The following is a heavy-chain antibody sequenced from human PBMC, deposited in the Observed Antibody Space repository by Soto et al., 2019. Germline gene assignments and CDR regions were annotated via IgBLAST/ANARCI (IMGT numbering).Heavy chain of an antibody. V-gene: IGHV3-7*01. D-gene: IGHD4-4*01. CDR1: GFPFTVFW. Sequence: RLSCAASGFPFTVFWMSWVRQVPGKGLEWVAMINQGGTERYYVDSVKGRFTISRDNAANLVYLQMDSLRGEDTAVYYCARDGPIQQLGRSYQFWGQGTLVTVSS. CDR3: ARDGPIQQLGRSYQF. J-gene: IGHJ1*01. CDR2: INQGGTER.